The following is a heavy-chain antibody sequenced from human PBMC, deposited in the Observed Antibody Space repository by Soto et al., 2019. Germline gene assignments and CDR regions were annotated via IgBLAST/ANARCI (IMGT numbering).Heavy chain of an antibody. CDR1: GGSISSGGYS. CDR3: ARSRKFYGNYVIYFDY. V-gene: IGHV4-30-2*01. CDR2: IYHSGST. J-gene: IGHJ4*02. D-gene: IGHD4-17*01. Sequence: PSETLSLTCAVSGGSISSGGYSWSWIRQPPGKGLEWIGYIYHSGSTYYNPSLKSRVTISVDRSKNQFSLKLSSVTAADTAVYYCARSRKFYGNYVIYFDYWGQGTLVTVSS.